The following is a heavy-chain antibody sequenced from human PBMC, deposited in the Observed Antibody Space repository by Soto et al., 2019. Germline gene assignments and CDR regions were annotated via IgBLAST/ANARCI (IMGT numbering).Heavy chain of an antibody. V-gene: IGHV3-30*18. CDR3: AKDLGGTGGCDY. D-gene: IGHD3-16*01. Sequence: GGSLRLSCAASGFTFSTYGIHWFRQAPGKGLEWVAVISYDGSNKYYADSVKGRFAISRDNSKNTLYLQMNSLRAEDTAVYYCAKDLGGTGGCDYWGQGTLVTVSS. J-gene: IGHJ4*02. CDR1: GFTFSTYG. CDR2: ISYDGSNK.